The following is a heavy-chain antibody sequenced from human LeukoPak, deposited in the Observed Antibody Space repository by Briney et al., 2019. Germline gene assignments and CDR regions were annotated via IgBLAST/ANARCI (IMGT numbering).Heavy chain of an antibody. D-gene: IGHD3-22*01. CDR3: ARGSYYDSSGSYSEGYYFDY. CDR2: INPNSGGT. V-gene: IGHV1-2*02. Sequence: APVKVSCKASGYTFTGYYMQWLRQAPGQGREWMGWINPNSGGTNDAQKFQGRVTMTRDTSISTDYMELSRLRSDDTAVYYCARGSYYDSSGSYSEGYYFDYWGQGTLVTVSS. J-gene: IGHJ4*02. CDR1: GYTFTGYY.